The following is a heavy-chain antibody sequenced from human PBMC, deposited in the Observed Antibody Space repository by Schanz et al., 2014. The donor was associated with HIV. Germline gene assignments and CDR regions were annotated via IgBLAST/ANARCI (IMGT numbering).Heavy chain of an antibody. CDR3: AKPEYDSSGNSQSHFDY. Sequence: EVQLVESGGGWVETGGSLRLSCAASGFTFTNAWMSWVRQAPGKGLEWVSSIGSGGGYKYYADSVNGRFTISRDNSKNSLSLLIKSLRADDAAVYYCAKPEYDSSGNSQSHFDYWGRGTLVTVSS. CDR2: IGSGGGYK. J-gene: IGHJ4*02. D-gene: IGHD3-22*01. V-gene: IGHV3-21*02. CDR1: GFTFTNAW.